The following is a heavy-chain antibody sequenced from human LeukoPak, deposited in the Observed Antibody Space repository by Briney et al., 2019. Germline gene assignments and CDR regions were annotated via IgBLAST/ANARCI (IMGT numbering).Heavy chain of an antibody. V-gene: IGHV4-59*08. CDR3: ARFPRRLYGSGKVYY. CDR1: GGSISSYY. J-gene: IGHJ4*02. CDR2: IYYSGST. Sequence: NSSETLSLTCTVSGGSISSYYWSWIRQPPGKGLEWIGYIYYSGSTNYNPSLKSRVTISVDTSKNQFSLQLRSVTAADTAGYYCARFPRRLYGSGKVYYWGQGTLVTVSS. D-gene: IGHD3-10*01.